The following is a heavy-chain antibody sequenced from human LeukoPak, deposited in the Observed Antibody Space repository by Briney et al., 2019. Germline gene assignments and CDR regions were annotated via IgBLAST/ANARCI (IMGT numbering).Heavy chain of an antibody. J-gene: IGHJ4*02. D-gene: IGHD3-22*01. Sequence: KPSETLSLTCTVSGGSISSSSYYWGWIRQPPGKGLGWIGSIYYSGSTYYNPSLKSRVTISVDTSKNQFSLKLSSVTAADTAVYYCATSRGYYDSSGYYVHTFDYWGQGTLVTVSS. CDR2: IYYSGST. CDR3: ATSRGYYDSSGYYVHTFDY. V-gene: IGHV4-39*01. CDR1: GGSISSSSYY.